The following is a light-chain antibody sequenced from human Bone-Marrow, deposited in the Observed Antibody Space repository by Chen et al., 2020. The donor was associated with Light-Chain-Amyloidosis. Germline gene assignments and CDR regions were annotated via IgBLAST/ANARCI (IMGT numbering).Light chain of an antibody. CDR2: DDS. V-gene: IGLV3-21*02. CDR1: NIGSTS. Sequence: SYVLTQPSSVSVAPGQTATIACGGNNIGSTSVHWYQQKPGQAPLLVVYDDSYRPSGIPERLSGSNSGNTATMTISRVEAGDVGDCYCQVWDRSSDRPVFGGGTKLTVL. J-gene: IGLJ3*02. CDR3: QVWDRSSDRPV.